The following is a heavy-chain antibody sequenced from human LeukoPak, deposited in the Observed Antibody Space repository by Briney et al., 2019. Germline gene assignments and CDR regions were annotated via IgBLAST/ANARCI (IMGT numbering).Heavy chain of an antibody. CDR3: ARDPLSELHMVVAFDI. Sequence: GASVKVSCKASGYTFTSYCISWVRQAPGQGLEWMGWISAYNGNTNYAQKPQRRVTITTDDTTSKAYIELRSLRSDDTAVYYCARDPLSELHMVVAFDIWGQGTMVTVSS. CDR1: GYTFTSYC. D-gene: IGHD1-7*01. CDR2: ISAYNGNT. V-gene: IGHV1-18*01. J-gene: IGHJ3*02.